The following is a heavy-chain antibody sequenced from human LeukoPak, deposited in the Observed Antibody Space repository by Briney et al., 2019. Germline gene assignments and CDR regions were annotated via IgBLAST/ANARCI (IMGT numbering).Heavy chain of an antibody. D-gene: IGHD3-22*01. Sequence: GRSLRLSCAASGFTFDDYAMHWVRQAPGKGLEWVSAISWNNNKIGYADSVKGRFTISRDNAKNSLYLQMNSLRAEDTALYYCAKGMFHDSSGYYSQPFDYWDQGTLVTVSS. J-gene: IGHJ4*02. V-gene: IGHV3-9*01. CDR1: GFTFDDYA. CDR2: ISWNNNKI. CDR3: AKGMFHDSSGYYSQPFDY.